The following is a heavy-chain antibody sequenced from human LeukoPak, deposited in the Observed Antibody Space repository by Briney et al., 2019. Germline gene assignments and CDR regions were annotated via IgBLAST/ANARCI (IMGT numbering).Heavy chain of an antibody. CDR3: ARLVGSSWYHEVLLGRDY. Sequence: SETLSLTCAVSGGSISSSNWWSWVRQPPGKGLEWIGEIYHSGSTNYNPSLKSGVTISVDKSKNQFSLKLSSVTAADTAVYYCARLVGSSWYHEVLLGRDYWGQGTLVTVSS. CDR2: IYHSGST. D-gene: IGHD6-13*01. V-gene: IGHV4-4*02. J-gene: IGHJ4*02. CDR1: GGSISSSNW.